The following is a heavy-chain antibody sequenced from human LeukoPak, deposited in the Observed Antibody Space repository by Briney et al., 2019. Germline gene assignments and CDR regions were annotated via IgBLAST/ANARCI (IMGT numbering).Heavy chain of an antibody. CDR3: AKDVSSILFDS. V-gene: IGHV3-23*01. CDR2: ISGSGDTT. CDR1: VFTFSNYA. Sequence: GGSLSLSCAAAVFTFSNYAMRWVRQAAGKGLEWVSGISGSGDTTYYADSVKGRFTISRDNSKNTLYLQMTSLRAEDTALYYCAKDVSSILFDSWGQGTLVTVSS. D-gene: IGHD5/OR15-5a*01. J-gene: IGHJ4*02.